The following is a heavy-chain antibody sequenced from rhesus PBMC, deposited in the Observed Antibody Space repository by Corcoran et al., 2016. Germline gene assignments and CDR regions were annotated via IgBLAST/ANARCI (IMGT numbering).Heavy chain of an antibody. CDR3: VRGTPPDN. CDR2: FDGLGGLTY. V-gene: IGHV4-99*01. D-gene: IGHD5-42*01. CDR1: GYSVSSGHY. Sequence: QVQLQESGPGLVKPSETLSLTCAVSGYSVSSGHYWGWVRQSPGKGLEYIGFFDGLGGLTYYYIPSLERRVTISKDTSTNLFCLTLRSVTAADTARYFCVRGTPPDNWGQGVLVTVSS. J-gene: IGHJ4*01.